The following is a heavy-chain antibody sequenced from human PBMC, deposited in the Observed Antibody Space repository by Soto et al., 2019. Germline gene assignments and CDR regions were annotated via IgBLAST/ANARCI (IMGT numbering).Heavy chain of an antibody. Sequence: EVQLVESGGSLVQPGGSLRLSCAASGFTFSSYDMHWVRQATGKGLEWVSAIGTAGDTYYPGSVKGRFTISRENAKNSLYLQMNSLRAGDTAVYYCAREGGYYDILTGYARAYYYYYMDVWGKGTTVTVSS. CDR3: AREGGYYDILTGYARAYYYYYMDV. J-gene: IGHJ6*03. CDR1: GFTFSSYD. CDR2: IGTAGDT. V-gene: IGHV3-13*01. D-gene: IGHD3-9*01.